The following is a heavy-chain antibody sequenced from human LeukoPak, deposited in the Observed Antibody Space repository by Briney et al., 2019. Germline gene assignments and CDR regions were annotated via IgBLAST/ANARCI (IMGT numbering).Heavy chain of an antibody. CDR3: AKREVATSKYFDS. D-gene: IGHD5-12*01. J-gene: IGHJ4*02. CDR1: GFTFSNYA. CDR2: IGSGGNT. V-gene: IGHV3-23*01. Sequence: GGSLRLSCAASGFTFSNYAMNWVRQAPGKGLEWVSSIGSGGNTYYADSVKGRFTISRDNSKNKLHLQMNSLKAEDTALYYCAKREVATSKYFDSWGQGTLVTVSS.